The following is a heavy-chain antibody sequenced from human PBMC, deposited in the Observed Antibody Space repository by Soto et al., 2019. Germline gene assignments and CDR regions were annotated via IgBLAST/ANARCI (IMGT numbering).Heavy chain of an antibody. CDR1: GGSISSDY. D-gene: IGHD3-22*01. CDR2: MYYSGST. J-gene: IGHJ5*02. Sequence: QVQLQESGPGLVKPSETLSLTCTVSGGSISSDYWSWIRLPPGKGLEWIGHMYYSGSTNYNPSLRTRAPIQRDTSRIHFSLKLTSVTAARTALDYCARCYYDSNDYYPWGQGTLVNVSS. V-gene: IGHV4-59*01. CDR3: ARCYYDSNDYYP.